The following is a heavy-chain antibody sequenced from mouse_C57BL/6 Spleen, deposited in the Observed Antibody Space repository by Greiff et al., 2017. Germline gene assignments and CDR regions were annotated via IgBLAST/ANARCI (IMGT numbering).Heavy chain of an antibody. CDR2: LNPNYGTT. Sequence: QLQESGPELVKPGASVKISCKASGYSFTDYNMNWVKQSNGKSLEWIGVLNPNYGTTSYNQKFKGKATLTVYQSSSTAYMQLNSLTSEDSAVYYCARSREHYDPVGYFDYWRQGTTLTVSS. D-gene: IGHD2-4*01. V-gene: IGHV1-39*01. CDR3: ARSREHYDPVGYFDY. CDR1: GYSFTDYN. J-gene: IGHJ2*01.